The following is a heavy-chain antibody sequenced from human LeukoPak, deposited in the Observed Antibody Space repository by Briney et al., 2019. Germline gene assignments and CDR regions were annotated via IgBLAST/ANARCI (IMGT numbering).Heavy chain of an antibody. D-gene: IGHD6-19*01. V-gene: IGHV4-39*07. CDR3: ATLYSSGYQNNWFDP. J-gene: IGHJ5*02. CDR2: IHYSGST. CDR1: GGSISSSSYY. Sequence: PSETLSLTCTVSGGSISSSSYYWGWIRQPPGKGLEWIGSIHYSGSTYYNPSLRSRVTISVDTSKNQFSLKLSSVTAADTAVYYCATLYSSGYQNNWFDPWGQGTLVTVSS.